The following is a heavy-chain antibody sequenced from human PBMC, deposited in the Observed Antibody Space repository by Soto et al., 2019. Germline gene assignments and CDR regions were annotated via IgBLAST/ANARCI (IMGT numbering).Heavy chain of an antibody. CDR2: ISNNGGST. J-gene: IGHJ5*02. CDR3: VRSEGGDL. V-gene: IGHV3-64D*06. Sequence: PGGSLRLSCSASGFIFSNYALHWVRQAPGKGLEYVSAISNNGGSTFYADSVKGRFTISRDNSKNTLFLQMSSLRTDDTAVYYCVRSEGGDLWGQGTQVTVSS. CDR1: GFIFSNYA. D-gene: IGHD2-15*01.